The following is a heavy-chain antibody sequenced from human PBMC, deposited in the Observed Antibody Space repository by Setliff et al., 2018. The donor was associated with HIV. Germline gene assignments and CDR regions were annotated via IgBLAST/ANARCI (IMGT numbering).Heavy chain of an antibody. CDR1: DFFIGATSYY. D-gene: IGHD3-3*01. CDR2: VYYNGDT. J-gene: IGHJ4*02. CDR3: ARLGYYNLWSGYWTDT. V-gene: IGHV4-39*01. Sequence: SETLSLTCNVLDFFIGATSYYWGWIRQPPGKGLQWIGSVYYNGDTKYNPSLKSRLVISVDKTKNQFSLMLNSLTVADTAVYYCARLGYYNLWSGYWTDTWGQGKSVTVSS.